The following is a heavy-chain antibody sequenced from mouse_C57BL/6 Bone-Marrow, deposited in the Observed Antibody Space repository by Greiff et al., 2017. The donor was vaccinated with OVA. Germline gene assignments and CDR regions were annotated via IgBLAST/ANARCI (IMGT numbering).Heavy chain of an antibody. V-gene: IGHV1-42*01. Sequence: VQLQQSGPELVKPGASVKISCKASGYSFTGYYMNWVKQSPAKSLEWIGEINPSTGGTTYNQKFKAKATLTVDKSSSTAYMQLKSLTSEDSAVYYCARGSPFAYWGQGTLVTVSA. J-gene: IGHJ3*01. CDR1: GYSFTGYY. CDR3: ARGSPFAY. CDR2: INPSTGGT.